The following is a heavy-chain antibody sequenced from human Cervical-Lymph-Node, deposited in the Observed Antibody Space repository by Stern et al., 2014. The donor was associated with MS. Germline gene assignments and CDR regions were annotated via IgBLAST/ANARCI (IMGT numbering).Heavy chain of an antibody. D-gene: IGHD5-18*01. CDR3: ARGADTAMAPQLNWFDP. Sequence: QVQLVQSGPGLVKPSQTLSLTCAISGDSVSSNSAAWNWIRQSPSRGLEWLGRTYYRSKWDNDYAVSVKSRITINPDTSKNQFSLQLNSVTPEDTAVYYCARGADTAMAPQLNWFDPWGQGTLVTVSS. J-gene: IGHJ5*02. CDR1: GDSVSSNSAA. V-gene: IGHV6-1*01. CDR2: TYYRSKWDN.